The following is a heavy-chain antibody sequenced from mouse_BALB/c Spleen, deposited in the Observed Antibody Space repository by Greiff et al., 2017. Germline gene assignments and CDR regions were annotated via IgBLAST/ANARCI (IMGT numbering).Heavy chain of an antibody. CDR3: TRTDLYYRYAMDY. CDR1: GYTFTSYW. D-gene: IGHD2-14*01. V-gene: IGHV1-61*01. CDR2: IDPSDSET. Sequence: QVQLQQPGAELVRPGASVKLSCKASGYTFTSYWMNWVKQRPGQGLEWIGMIDPSDSETHYNQKFKDKATLTVDKSSSTAYMQLSSPTSEDSAVYYCTRTDLYYRYAMDYWGQGTSVTVSS. J-gene: IGHJ4*01.